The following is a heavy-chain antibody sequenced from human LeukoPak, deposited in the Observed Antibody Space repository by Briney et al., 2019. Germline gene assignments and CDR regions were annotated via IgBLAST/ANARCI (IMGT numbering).Heavy chain of an antibody. Sequence: PSETLSLTCAVSGGSISSSNWWSWVRQPPGKGLEWIGEIYHSGSTYYNPSLKSRVTISVDTSKNQFSLKLSSVTAADTAVYYCARDRWLSDDFDYWGQGTLVTVSS. J-gene: IGHJ4*02. CDR3: ARDRWLSDDFDY. V-gene: IGHV4-4*02. CDR2: IYHSGST. CDR1: GGSISSSNW. D-gene: IGHD3-22*01.